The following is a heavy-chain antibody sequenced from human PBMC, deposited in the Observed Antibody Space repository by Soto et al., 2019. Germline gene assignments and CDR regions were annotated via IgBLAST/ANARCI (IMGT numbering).Heavy chain of an antibody. V-gene: IGHV1-18*01. D-gene: IGHD3-22*01. CDR1: GYAFPTYG. Sequence: QVHLVQSGAEVKKPGASVKVSCEASGYAFPTYGISWVRQARGQGLEWMGWISAYNGHTNYAQNFQGRLTLTTDTSTSTAYMELRNLRSDYTSVYYCARHHCPMTSENWFDPWGQGTEVTVSS. J-gene: IGHJ5*02. CDR2: ISAYNGHT. CDR3: ARHHCPMTSENWFDP.